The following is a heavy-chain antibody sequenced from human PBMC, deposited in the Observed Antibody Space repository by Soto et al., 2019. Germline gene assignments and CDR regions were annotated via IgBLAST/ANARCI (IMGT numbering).Heavy chain of an antibody. CDR1: GGTFSSYA. CDR2: IIPIFGTA. D-gene: IGHD1-1*01. V-gene: IGHV1-69*12. CDR3: AGAVRRAIWRGPLGY. Sequence: QVQLVQSGAEVKKPGSSVKVSCKASGGTFSSYAISWVRQAPGQGLEWMGGIIPIFGTANYAQKFQGRVTIPADESTSTAYMELGSLRSEDTAVYCCAGAVRRAIWRGPLGYWGPGTLVTVSS. J-gene: IGHJ4*02.